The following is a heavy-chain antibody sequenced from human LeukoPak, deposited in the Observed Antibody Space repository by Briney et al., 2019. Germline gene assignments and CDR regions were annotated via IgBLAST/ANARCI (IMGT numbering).Heavy chain of an antibody. CDR2: INPSGGST. Sequence: ASVKVSCKASGYTFTSYYMHWVRPAPGQGFEWMGIINPSGGSTSYAQKFQGRVTMTRDTSTSTVYMELSSLRSEDTAVYYCARDTVVVPAAIYSFDHWGQGTLVTVSS. J-gene: IGHJ4*02. V-gene: IGHV1-46*01. D-gene: IGHD2-2*02. CDR1: GYTFTSYY. CDR3: ARDTVVVPAAIYSFDH.